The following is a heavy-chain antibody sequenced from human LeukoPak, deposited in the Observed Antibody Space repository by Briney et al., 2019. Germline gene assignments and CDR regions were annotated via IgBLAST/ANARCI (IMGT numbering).Heavy chain of an antibody. CDR2: IIPIFGTA. CDR1: GGTFSSYA. Sequence: SVKVSCKASGGTFSSYAISWVRQAPGQGLEWMGGIIPIFGTANYAQKFQGRVTITTDESTSTAYMELSSLRSEDTAVYYCATHSKTSIAARPGAFDIWGQGTMVTVSS. D-gene: IGHD6-6*01. J-gene: IGHJ3*02. V-gene: IGHV1-69*05. CDR3: ATHSKTSIAARPGAFDI.